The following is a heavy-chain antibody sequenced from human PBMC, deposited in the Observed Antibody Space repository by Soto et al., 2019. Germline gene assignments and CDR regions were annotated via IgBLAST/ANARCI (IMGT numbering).Heavy chain of an antibody. CDR1: GGSISSYY. CDR3: ARGVEMATITLEY. CDR2: IYYSGST. V-gene: IGHV4-59*01. J-gene: IGHJ4*02. Sequence: SETLSLTCTVSGGSISSYYWSWVRQPPGKGLEWIGYIYYSGSTNYNPSLKSRVTISVDTSKNQFSLKLSSVTAADTAVYYCARGVEMATITLEYWGQGTLVTVSS. D-gene: IGHD5-12*01.